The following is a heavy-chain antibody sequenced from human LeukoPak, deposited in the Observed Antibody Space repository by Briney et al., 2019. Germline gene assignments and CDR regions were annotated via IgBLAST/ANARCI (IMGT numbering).Heavy chain of an antibody. J-gene: IGHJ4*02. CDR3: ARVEYSGWNLEY. CDR1: GFTFRSYW. D-gene: IGHD5-12*01. V-gene: IGHV3-7*01. Sequence: PGGFLRLSCAASGFTFRSYWMSWVRQAPGKGLEWVANINQGGSVQYYMDSVKGRFTISRDDAKNSLYVQMNSLRDEDTAVYYCARVEYSGWNLEYWGQGTLVTVSS. CDR2: INQGGSVQ.